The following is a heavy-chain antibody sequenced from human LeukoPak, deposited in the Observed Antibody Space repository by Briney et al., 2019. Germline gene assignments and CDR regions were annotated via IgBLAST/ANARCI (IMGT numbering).Heavy chain of an antibody. Sequence: PSETLSLTCAVYGGSFSGYYWSWIRQPPGKGLEWIGEINHSGSTNYNPSLKSRVTISVDTSKNQFSLTLSSVTAADTAVYYCARGRLWWRHWGQGTLVTVSS. CDR3: ARGRLWWRH. V-gene: IGHV4-34*01. J-gene: IGHJ4*02. CDR2: INHSGST. D-gene: IGHD2-21*01. CDR1: GGSFSGYY.